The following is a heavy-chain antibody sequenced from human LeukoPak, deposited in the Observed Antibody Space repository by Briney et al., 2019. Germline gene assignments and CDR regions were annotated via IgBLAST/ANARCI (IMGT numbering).Heavy chain of an antibody. CDR1: GFTFDDYA. CDR3: AKSQGYCSSTSCRPYSSSWPFNY. D-gene: IGHD2-2*01. J-gene: IGHJ4*02. V-gene: IGHV3-43*02. Sequence: GGSLRLSCAASGFTFDDYATHWVRQAPGKGLEWVSLISGDGGSTYYADSVKGRFTISRDNSKNSLYLQMNSLRIEDTALYYCAKSQGYCSSTSCRPYSSSWPFNYWGQGTLVTVSS. CDR2: ISGDGGST.